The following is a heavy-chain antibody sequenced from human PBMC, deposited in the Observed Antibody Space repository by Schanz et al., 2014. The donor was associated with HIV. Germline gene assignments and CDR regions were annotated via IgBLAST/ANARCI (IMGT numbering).Heavy chain of an antibody. V-gene: IGHV3-23*04. J-gene: IGHJ3*02. CDR3: AKADTAMLTGAFDI. CDR1: GFTFNSYA. D-gene: IGHD5-18*01. CDR2: IRGGAGGT. Sequence: EVQLVESGGGLVHPGGSLRLSCAASGFTFNSYAMNALSWVRQAPGRGLEWVSDIRGGAGGTYYADSVKGRFTISRDNSKNTLYLQMNSLRAEDTAVYYCAKADTAMLTGAFDIWGQGTMVTVSS.